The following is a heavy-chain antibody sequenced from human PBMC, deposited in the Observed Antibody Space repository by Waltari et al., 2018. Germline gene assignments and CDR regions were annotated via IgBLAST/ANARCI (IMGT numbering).Heavy chain of an antibody. CDR2: ISCNSVSI. Sequence: EVQLVESGGGLVQPGRSLRLSCAASGFTFDDYAMHWVRQAPGKGLEWVSGISCNSVSIGYADSVKGRFTISRDNAKNSLYLQMNSLRAEDTALYYCAKRAYDSSGPLDYWGQGTLVTVSS. CDR1: GFTFDDYA. D-gene: IGHD3-22*01. V-gene: IGHV3-9*01. J-gene: IGHJ4*02. CDR3: AKRAYDSSGPLDY.